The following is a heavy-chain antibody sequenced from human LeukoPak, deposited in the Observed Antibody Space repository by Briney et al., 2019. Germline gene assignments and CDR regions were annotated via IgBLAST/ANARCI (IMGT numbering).Heavy chain of an antibody. CDR3: ARDYYGSGTGYPNNWFDP. CDR2: IYYSGST. Sequence: MSSETLSLTCTVSGGSISSGGYYWSWIRQHPGKGLEWIVYIYYSGSTYYNPSLKSRVTISVDTSKNQFSLKLSSVTAADTAVYYCARDYYGSGTGYPNNWFDPWGQGTLVTVSS. J-gene: IGHJ5*02. V-gene: IGHV4-31*03. CDR1: GGSISSGGYY. D-gene: IGHD3-10*01.